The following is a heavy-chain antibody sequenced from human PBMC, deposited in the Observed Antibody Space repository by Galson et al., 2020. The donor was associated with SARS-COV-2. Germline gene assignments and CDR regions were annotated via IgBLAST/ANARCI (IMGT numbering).Heavy chain of an antibody. CDR3: ARDVQLERRDAFDI. CDR1: GFTVSSNY. V-gene: IGHV3-53*01. CDR2: IYSGGST. J-gene: IGHJ3*02. Sequence: GESLQISCAASGFTVSSNYMSWVRQAPGKGLEWVSVIYSGGSTYYADSVKGRFTISRDNSKNTLYLQMNSLRAEDTAVYYCARDVQLERRDAFDIWGQGTMVTVSS. D-gene: IGHD1-1*01.